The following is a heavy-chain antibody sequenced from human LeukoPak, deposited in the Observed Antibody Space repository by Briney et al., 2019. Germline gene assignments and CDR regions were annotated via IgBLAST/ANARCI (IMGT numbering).Heavy chain of an antibody. Sequence: PGGSLRLSCAASGFTFNNYAMHWVRQAPGKGLEWVSRLGYDGRGTNYADSVKGRFTISRDNSKNTLYLQMNSLRAEDTAVYYCARDSSSSPEGWFDPWGQGTLVTVSS. V-gene: IGHV3-74*01. CDR2: LGYDGRGT. D-gene: IGHD6-6*01. CDR1: GFTFNNYA. CDR3: ARDSSSSPEGWFDP. J-gene: IGHJ5*02.